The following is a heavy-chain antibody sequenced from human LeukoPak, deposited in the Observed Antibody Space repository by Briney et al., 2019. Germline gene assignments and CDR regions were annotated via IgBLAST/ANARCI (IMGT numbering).Heavy chain of an antibody. J-gene: IGHJ4*02. CDR2: IYYSGST. CDR1: GGSISSSSYY. D-gene: IGHD1-7*01. Sequence: SETLSFTCTVSGGSISSSSYYWGWIRQPPGKGLAWIGSIYYSGSTFYNPSLKSRVTISVDTSKNQFSLKLNSVTAADTAVYYCARHENGGTTLFDYWGQGTLVTVSS. V-gene: IGHV4-39*01. CDR3: ARHENGGTTLFDY.